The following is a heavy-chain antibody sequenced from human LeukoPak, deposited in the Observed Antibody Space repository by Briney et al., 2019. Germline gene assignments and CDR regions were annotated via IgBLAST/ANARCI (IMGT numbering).Heavy chain of an antibody. CDR3: ARAVAAAGRVGS. V-gene: IGHV4-59*01. J-gene: IGHJ5*02. CDR1: GASISSYY. Sequence: SVTLSLTCTVSGASISSYYWTWIRQPPGKGLEWIGYINYSGSTTYNPSLKSRVTIAVDTSRNQVSLKLSSVTAADTAVYYCARAVAAAGRVGSWGRGTLVTVSS. D-gene: IGHD6-13*01. CDR2: INYSGST.